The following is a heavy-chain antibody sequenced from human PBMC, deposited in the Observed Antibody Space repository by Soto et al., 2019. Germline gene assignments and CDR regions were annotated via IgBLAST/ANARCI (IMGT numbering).Heavy chain of an antibody. CDR1: GGSISSSNW. J-gene: IGHJ6*02. CDR2: IYHSGST. D-gene: IGHD3-10*01. CDR3: ASARGGYYYAMDV. Sequence: QVQLQESGPGLVKPSGTLSLTCAVSGGSISSSNWWSWVRQPPGKGLEWIGEIYHSGSTNYNPSRRGRVTISVDTTKNQFSLKPGSVTAADTAVYYCASARGGYYYAMDVWGQGTTVTVSS. V-gene: IGHV4-4*02.